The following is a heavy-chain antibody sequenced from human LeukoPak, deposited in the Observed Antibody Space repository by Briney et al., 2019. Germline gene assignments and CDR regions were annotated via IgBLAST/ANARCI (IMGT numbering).Heavy chain of an antibody. CDR3: ARVPCSSTSCKGFYFDY. D-gene: IGHD2-2*01. CDR1: GGSISSYY. Sequence: SETLSLTCTVSGGSISSYYWSWIRQPPGRGLEWIGYIYYSGSTNYNPSLKSRVTISVDTSKNQFSLKLSSVTAADTAVYYCARVPCSSTSCKGFYFDYWGQGTLVTVSS. V-gene: IGHV4-59*01. J-gene: IGHJ4*02. CDR2: IYYSGST.